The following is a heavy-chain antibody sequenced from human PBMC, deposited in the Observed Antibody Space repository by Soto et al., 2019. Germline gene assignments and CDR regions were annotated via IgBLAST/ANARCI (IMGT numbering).Heavy chain of an antibody. CDR1: GFIFRNYG. D-gene: IGHD3-22*01. J-gene: IGHJ4*02. CDR2: MSSDGSQK. V-gene: IGHV3-30*18. Sequence: PGGSLRLSCAASGFIFRNYGIHWVRQAPGKGLEWVAVMSSDGSQKYYADSVKGRFSVSRDNSKSTLYLQMNSLRAEDTAVYYCAKIESRFFYDSTGYYPFDYWGQGTLVTVSS. CDR3: AKIESRFFYDSTGYYPFDY.